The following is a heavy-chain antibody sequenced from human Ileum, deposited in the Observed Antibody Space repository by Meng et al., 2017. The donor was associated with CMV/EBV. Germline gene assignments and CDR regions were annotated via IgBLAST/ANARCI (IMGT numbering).Heavy chain of an antibody. V-gene: IGHV3-7*01. CDR2: IKQDGSEK. J-gene: IGHJ4*02. CDR1: GFTFSNYW. Sequence: GESLKISCVVSGFTFSNYWMNWVRQAPGKGLEWVANIKQDGSEKYYVDSVKGRFTISRDNAKNSLFLQMNSLSAEDTAVYYCASDGHWGQGTLVTVSS. CDR3: ASDGH.